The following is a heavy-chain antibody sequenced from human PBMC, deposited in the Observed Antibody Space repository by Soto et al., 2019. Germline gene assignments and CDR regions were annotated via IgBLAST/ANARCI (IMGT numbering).Heavy chain of an antibody. CDR3: AKDLWSIGVFPTGIEAYDI. CDR1: GFTFSSFA. D-gene: IGHD1-1*01. V-gene: IGHV3-23*01. Sequence: EVQLLESGGGLVQPGGSLRLSCAASGFTFSSFAMSWVRQAPGKGLEWVSTISGSGDNTHYADSVKGRFTISRDNSKNTLYLQMTSLRDEATAPYYCAKDLWSIGVFPTGIEAYDIWGQGTMVTVSS. J-gene: IGHJ3*02. CDR2: ISGSGDNT.